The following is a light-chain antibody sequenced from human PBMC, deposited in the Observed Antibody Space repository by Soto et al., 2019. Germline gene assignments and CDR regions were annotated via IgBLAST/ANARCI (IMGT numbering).Light chain of an antibody. J-gene: IGKJ2*01. CDR2: GAS. V-gene: IGKV3-15*01. CDR1: QSVSSY. CDR3: QQYNNWPLYT. Sequence: EIVLTQSPATLSLSPGERATLSCRASQSVSSYLAWYQQKPGQAPRLLIYGASTRATAIPARFSGSGSGTEFTLTISSLQSEDFAVYFCQQYNNWPLYTFGQGTKLEIK.